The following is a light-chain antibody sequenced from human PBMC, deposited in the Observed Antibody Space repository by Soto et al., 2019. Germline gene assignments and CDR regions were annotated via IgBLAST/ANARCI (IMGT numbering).Light chain of an antibody. CDR2: DAS. V-gene: IGKV1-5*01. CDR1: QSISSW. J-gene: IGKJ2*01. CDR3: QQSGT. Sequence: DIQMTQSPSTLSASVGDRVTITCRASQSISSWLAWYQQKPGKAPKLLIYDASSLESGVPSRFSGSGSGTEFTLTISSLQPDDFATYCCQQSGTFGQGTKLEIK.